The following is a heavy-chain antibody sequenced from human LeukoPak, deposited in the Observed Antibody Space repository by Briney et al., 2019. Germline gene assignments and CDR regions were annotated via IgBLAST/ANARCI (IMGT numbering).Heavy chain of an antibody. CDR2: ISGSGGGT. V-gene: IGHV3-23*01. Sequence: GGSLRLSCAASGFTFSSYAMSWVRQAPGKGLEWVSAISGSGGGTYYADSVKGRFTISRDNSKNTLYLQMNSLRAEDTAVYYCATSPHYYGSGSYYNPYYYYYGMDVWGKGTTVTVSS. CDR3: ATSPHYYGSGSYYNPYYYYYGMDV. CDR1: GFTFSSYA. D-gene: IGHD3-10*01. J-gene: IGHJ6*04.